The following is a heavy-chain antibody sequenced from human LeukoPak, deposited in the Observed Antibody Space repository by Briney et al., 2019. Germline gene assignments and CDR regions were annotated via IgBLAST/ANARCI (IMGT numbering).Heavy chain of an antibody. CDR2: IWYDGSKK. V-gene: IGHV3-33*08. CDR3: ARLSGSHFDY. J-gene: IGHJ4*02. Sequence: GGSLRLSCAASGFTFSSYAMSWVRQAPGKGLEWVALIWYDGSKKFYAGSVKGRFAISRDNSKSTMSLQMSSLRAEDTAVYYCARLSGSHFDYWGEGTLVTVSS. CDR1: GFTFSSYA. D-gene: IGHD1-26*01.